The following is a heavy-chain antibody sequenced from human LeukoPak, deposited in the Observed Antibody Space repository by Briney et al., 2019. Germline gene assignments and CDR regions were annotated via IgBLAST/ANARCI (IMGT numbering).Heavy chain of an antibody. J-gene: IGHJ4*02. Sequence: SETLSLTCTVSGGSVSTYYWSWIRQPPGKGLEWIGYFYYNESTNYNPSLKSRVTISVDTSKNQFSLKLSSVTAADTAIYYCAREMSDWGQGTLVTVSS. CDR3: AREMSD. CDR1: GGSVSTYY. D-gene: IGHD3-3*01. CDR2: FYYNEST. V-gene: IGHV4-59*02.